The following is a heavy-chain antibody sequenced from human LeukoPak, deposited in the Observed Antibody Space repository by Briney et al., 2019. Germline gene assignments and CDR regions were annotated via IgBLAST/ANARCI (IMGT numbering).Heavy chain of an antibody. Sequence: KPSETLSLTCTVSGGSISSSSYYWGWIRQPPGKGLEWIGSIYYSWSTYYNPSLKSRVTISVDTSKNQFSLKLSSVTAADTAVYYCARQEVVVVPAASDWFDPWGQGTLVTVSS. CDR3: ARQEVVVVPAASDWFDP. CDR1: GGSISSSSYY. V-gene: IGHV4-39*01. D-gene: IGHD2-2*01. CDR2: IYYSWST. J-gene: IGHJ5*02.